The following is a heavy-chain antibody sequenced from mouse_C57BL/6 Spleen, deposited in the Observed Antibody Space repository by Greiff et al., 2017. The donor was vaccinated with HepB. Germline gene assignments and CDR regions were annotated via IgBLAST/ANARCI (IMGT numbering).Heavy chain of an antibody. CDR1: GYTFTSYW. Sequence: VQLQQSGAELVMPGASVKLSCKASGYTFTSYWMHWVKQRPGQGLEWIGEIDPSDSYTNYNQKFKGKSTLTVDKSSSTAYMQLSSLTSEDSVVYYCARREGLGYGRGTMDYWGQGTSVTVSS. D-gene: IGHD3-1*01. V-gene: IGHV1-69*01. J-gene: IGHJ4*01. CDR2: IDPSDSYT. CDR3: ARREGLGYGRGTMDY.